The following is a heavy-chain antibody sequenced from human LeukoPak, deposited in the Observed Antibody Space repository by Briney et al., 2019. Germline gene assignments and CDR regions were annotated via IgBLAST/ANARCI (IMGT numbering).Heavy chain of an antibody. CDR2: ISWNGGST. CDR1: GFTFDDYA. J-gene: IGHJ5*02. Sequence: GGSLRLSCAASGFTFDDYAMHWVRQAPGKGLEWVSLISWNGGSTYYADSVKGRFTISRDNSKNSLYLQMNSLRAEDTALYYCAKGVATAGSWSPWFDPWGQGTLVTVSS. V-gene: IGHV3-43D*03. CDR3: AKGVATAGSWSPWFDP. D-gene: IGHD6-13*01.